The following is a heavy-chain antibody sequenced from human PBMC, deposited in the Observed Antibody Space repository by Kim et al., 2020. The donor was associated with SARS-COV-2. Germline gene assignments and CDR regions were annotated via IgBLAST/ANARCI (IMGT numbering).Heavy chain of an antibody. D-gene: IGHD1-26*01. J-gene: IGHJ6*02. V-gene: IGHV5-51*01. Sequence: GESLKISCQGSGYNFRDFWIVWVRQMPGKGLEVMGIIYPSDSDTRYTPSFRGQVTISADNSISTAYLRWSSLKASDSGTYFCTRLSWGAGMIFHKEHREGRQGFDVWGQGTTVTVSS. CDR3: TRLSWGAGMIFHKEHREGRQGFDV. CDR1: GYNFRDFW. CDR2: IYPSDSDT.